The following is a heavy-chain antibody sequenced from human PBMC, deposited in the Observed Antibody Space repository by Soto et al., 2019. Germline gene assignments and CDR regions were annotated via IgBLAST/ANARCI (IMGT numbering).Heavy chain of an antibody. CDR2: IYPGDSDT. Sequence: ESLKISCKGSGYSFISYWIGWVRQMPGKGLEWMGIIYPGDSDTRYSPSFQGQVTISADKSISTAYLQWSSLKASDTAMYYCARLGGWGHCSNTRCYTFDYWGQGTPVTVSS. V-gene: IGHV5-51*01. D-gene: IGHD2-2*02. J-gene: IGHJ4*02. CDR1: GYSFISYW. CDR3: ARLGGWGHCSNTRCYTFDY.